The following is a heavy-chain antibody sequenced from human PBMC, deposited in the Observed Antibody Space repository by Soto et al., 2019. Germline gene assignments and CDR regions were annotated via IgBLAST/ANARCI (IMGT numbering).Heavy chain of an antibody. Sequence: EVQLVESGGGLVQPGGSLRLSCAASGFTFSDHYMDWVRQAPGKGLEWVARSRNRVNSHTTEYAASVKGRFTISRDESKSSLYLQMNRLKIEDTAVYYCPRGLLGGAPSYTFHGMDVWGQGTTVTVSS. J-gene: IGHJ6*01. CDR1: GFTFSDHY. D-gene: IGHD1-26*01. CDR2: SRNRVNSHTT. CDR3: PRGLLGGAPSYTFHGMDV. V-gene: IGHV3-72*01.